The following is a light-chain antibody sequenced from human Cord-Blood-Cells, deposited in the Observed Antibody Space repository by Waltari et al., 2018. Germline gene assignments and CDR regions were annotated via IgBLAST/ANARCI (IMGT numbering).Light chain of an antibody. J-gene: IGLJ2*01. CDR3: SSYTSSSTLV. Sequence: SALPQPASVSGSPGQSFPISCTCTRHDVGGYNYVSWYQQHPGKGPKLMIYEVSNRPSGVSKRFSGSKSGNTASLTISGLQAEDEADYYCSSYTSSSTLVFGGGTKLTVL. CDR2: EVS. V-gene: IGLV2-14*01. CDR1: RHDVGGYNY.